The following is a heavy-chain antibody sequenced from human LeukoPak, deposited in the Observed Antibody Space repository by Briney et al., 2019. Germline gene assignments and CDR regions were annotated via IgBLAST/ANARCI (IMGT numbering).Heavy chain of an antibody. V-gene: IGHV3-21*01. CDR3: ARDRNPWNYDAFDI. CDR1: GFTFSSYS. D-gene: IGHD1-7*01. Sequence: GGSLRLSCAASGFTFSSYSMNWVRQAPGKGLEWVSSISSSSSCIYYADSLKGRFTISRDNAKNSLYLQMNSLRAEDTAVYYCARDRNPWNYDAFDIWGQGTMVTVSS. CDR2: ISSSSSCI. J-gene: IGHJ3*02.